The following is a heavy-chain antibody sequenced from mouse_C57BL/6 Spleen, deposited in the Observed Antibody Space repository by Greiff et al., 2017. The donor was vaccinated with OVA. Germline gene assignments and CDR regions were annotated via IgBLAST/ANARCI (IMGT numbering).Heavy chain of an antibody. CDR1: GYTFTSYW. D-gene: IGHD1-1*01. J-gene: IGHJ2*01. Sequence: QVQLKQPGTELVKPGASVKLSCKASGYTFTSYWMHWVKQRPGQGLEWIGNINPSNGGTNYNEKFKSKATLTVDKSSSTAYMQLSSLTSEDSAVYYCARGGTTVVVTDYWGQGTTLTVSS. CDR2: INPSNGGT. CDR3: ARGGTTVVVTDY. V-gene: IGHV1-53*01.